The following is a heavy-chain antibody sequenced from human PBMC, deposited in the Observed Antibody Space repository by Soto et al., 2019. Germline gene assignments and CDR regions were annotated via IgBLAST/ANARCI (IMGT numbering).Heavy chain of an antibody. CDR2: IYYSGST. V-gene: IGHV4-39*01. CDR3: ARHSVSHDYVWGSYRQSYNWFDP. D-gene: IGHD3-16*02. J-gene: IGHJ5*02. Sequence: PSATLSLTCTVSGGSISSSTYYWGWIRQPPGKGLEWIGCIYYSGSTYYNPSLKSRVTISVDTSKNQFSLKLSSVTAADTAVYYCARHSVSHDYVWGSYRQSYNWFDPWGKGTLVTVSS. CDR1: GGSISSSTYY.